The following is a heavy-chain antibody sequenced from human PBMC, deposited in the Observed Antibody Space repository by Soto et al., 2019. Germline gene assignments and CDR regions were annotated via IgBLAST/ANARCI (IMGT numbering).Heavy chain of an antibody. Sequence: DVQLVESGGVVVQPGGSLRLSCAASGFTFDDYTMHWVRQAPGKGLEWVSLISWDGGSTYYADSVKGRFTISRDNSKNSLDLQMNSLRTEDTALYYCANLGGGPGSWGHGTLVTVSS. D-gene: IGHD3-16*01. V-gene: IGHV3-43*01. CDR3: ANLGGGPGS. CDR2: ISWDGGST. J-gene: IGHJ5*01. CDR1: GFTFDDYT.